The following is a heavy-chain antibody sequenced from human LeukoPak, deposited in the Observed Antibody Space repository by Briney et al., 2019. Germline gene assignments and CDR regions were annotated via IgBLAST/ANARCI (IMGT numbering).Heavy chain of an antibody. CDR2: IYYSGST. Sequence: PSETLSLTCTVSGGSISSYYWSWIRQPPGKGLEWIGYIYYSGSTNYNPSLKSRVTISVDTSKNQFSLKLSSVTAAGTAVYYCARGVSYYYDSSGYHYWGQGTLVTVSS. CDR1: GGSISSYY. D-gene: IGHD3-22*01. J-gene: IGHJ4*02. V-gene: IGHV4-59*12. CDR3: ARGVSYYYDSSGYHY.